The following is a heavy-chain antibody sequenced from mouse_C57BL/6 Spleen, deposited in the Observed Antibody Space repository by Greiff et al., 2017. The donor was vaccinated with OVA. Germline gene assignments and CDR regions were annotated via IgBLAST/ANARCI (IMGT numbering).Heavy chain of an antibody. Sequence: DVKLVESGGGLVKPGGSLKLSCAASGFTFSSYAMSWVRQTPEKRLEWVATISDGGSYTYYPDNVKGRFTISRDNAKNNLYLQMSHLKSEDTAMYYCARDERLPYAMDYWGQGTSVTVSS. J-gene: IGHJ4*01. CDR2: ISDGGSYT. CDR1: GFTFSSYA. CDR3: ARDERLPYAMDY. D-gene: IGHD3-2*02. V-gene: IGHV5-4*01.